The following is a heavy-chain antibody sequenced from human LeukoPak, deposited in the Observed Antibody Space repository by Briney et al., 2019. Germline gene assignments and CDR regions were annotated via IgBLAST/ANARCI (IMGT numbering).Heavy chain of an antibody. CDR3: ARGFPEYSSSLDY. D-gene: IGHD6-6*01. CDR2: IWYDGSNK. Sequence: GGSLRLSCAASGFTFSSYGMHWVRQAPGKGLEWVAVIWYDGSNKYYADSVKGRFTISRDNSKNTLYLQMNSLRAEDTAVYYCARGFPEYSSSLDYWGQGTLVTVSS. J-gene: IGHJ4*02. CDR1: GFTFSSYG. V-gene: IGHV3-33*01.